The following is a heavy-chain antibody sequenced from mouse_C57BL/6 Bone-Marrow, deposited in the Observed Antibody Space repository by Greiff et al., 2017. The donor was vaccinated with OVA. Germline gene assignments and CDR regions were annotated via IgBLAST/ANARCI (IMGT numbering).Heavy chain of an antibody. J-gene: IGHJ4*01. D-gene: IGHD1-1*02. CDR2: FHPYNDDT. V-gene: IGHV1-47*01. CDR1: GYTFTTYP. Sequence: VQGVESGAELVKPGASVKMSCTASGYTFTTYPIEWMKQNHGKSLEWIGNFHPYNDDTKYNEKFQGKATLTVEKASSTVYLELSRITSDDSAVYYCARGKRWFYAMDYWGQGTSVTVSS. CDR3: ARGKRWFYAMDY.